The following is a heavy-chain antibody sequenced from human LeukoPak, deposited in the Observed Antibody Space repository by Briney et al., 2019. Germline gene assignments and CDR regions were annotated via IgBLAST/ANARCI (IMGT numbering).Heavy chain of an antibody. CDR3: AKRYYDSSAYYPIDY. V-gene: IGHV3-23*01. CDR2: IGSSGGGI. Sequence: PGGTLRLSCAASGFTFSTYTMYWVRHPPGKRLEWVSIIGSSGGGIHYADSVKGRFTISRDNSKNALYLQLNSLRVEDTAVYYCAKRYYDSSAYYPIDYWGQGTLVTVSS. J-gene: IGHJ4*02. D-gene: IGHD3-22*01. CDR1: GFTFSTYT.